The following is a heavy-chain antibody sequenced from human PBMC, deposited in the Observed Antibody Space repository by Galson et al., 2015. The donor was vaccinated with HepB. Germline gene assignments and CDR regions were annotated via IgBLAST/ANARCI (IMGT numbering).Heavy chain of an antibody. J-gene: IGHJ4*02. CDR3: AKRVGYSSSAVIDY. CDR2: ISYDGSNK. D-gene: IGHD6-6*01. Sequence: SLRLSCAASGFTFSSYGMHWVRQAPGKGLEWVAVISYDGSNKYYADSVKGRFTISRDNSKNTLYLQMNSLRAEDTAVYYCAKRVGYSSSAVIDYWGQGTLVTVSS. V-gene: IGHV3-30*18. CDR1: GFTFSSYG.